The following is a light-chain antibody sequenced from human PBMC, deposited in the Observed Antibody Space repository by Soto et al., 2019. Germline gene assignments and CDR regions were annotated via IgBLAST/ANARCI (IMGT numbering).Light chain of an antibody. J-gene: IGKJ1*01. CDR1: QTIDSW. CDR3: QQYHIYSGT. Sequence: DILMTQSPSTLSASVGDRVTITCRASQTIDSWLAWYQQRPGKPPNLLIYKASTLASGVPSRFSGSGSGTEFTLTINSLQPDDFATYYCQQYHIYSGTFGQGTKV. V-gene: IGKV1-5*03. CDR2: KAS.